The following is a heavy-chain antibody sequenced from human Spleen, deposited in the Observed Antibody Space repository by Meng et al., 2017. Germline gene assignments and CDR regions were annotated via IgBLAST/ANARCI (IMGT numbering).Heavy chain of an antibody. V-gene: IGHV3-74*01. Sequence: EVPVVESGGGLVQPGESLRLSCAADGVTLSNFWMHWVRQAPGKGLVWVSRMKEDGNTIHDAGSVWGRFTISRDRARINLYLQMDSLRAEDTAVYYCVRDFGGNSDSWGQGTLVTVSS. CDR2: MKEDGNTI. D-gene: IGHD2-21*01. CDR1: GVTLSNFW. CDR3: VRDFGGNSDS. J-gene: IGHJ5*01.